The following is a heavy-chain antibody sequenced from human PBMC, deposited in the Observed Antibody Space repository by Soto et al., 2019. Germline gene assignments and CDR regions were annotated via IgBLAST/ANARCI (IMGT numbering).Heavy chain of an antibody. D-gene: IGHD3-22*01. CDR1: GGSISSGGYS. CDR3: ARSSYYYDSSGYLTSSGAFDI. J-gene: IGHJ3*02. V-gene: IGHV4-30-2*01. Sequence: QLQLQESGSGLVKPSQTLSLTCAVSGGSISSGGYSWSWIRQPPGKGLEWIGYIYHSGSTYYNPSLKSRVTISVDRSMNQFSLKLSSVTAADTAVYYCARSSYYYDSSGYLTSSGAFDIWGQGTMVTVSS. CDR2: IYHSGST.